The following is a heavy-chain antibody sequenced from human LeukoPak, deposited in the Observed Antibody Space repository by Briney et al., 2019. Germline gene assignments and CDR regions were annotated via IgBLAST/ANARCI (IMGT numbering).Heavy chain of an antibody. CDR1: GFTFSNYW. CDR3: AKQYSSSWYAVDY. V-gene: IGHV3-30*18. J-gene: IGHJ4*02. D-gene: IGHD6-13*01. Sequence: PGGSLRLSCTTSGFTFSNYWMSWVRQAPGKGLEWVAVMSYDGSNKYYADSVKGRFTISRDNSKNTLYLQMNSLRDEDTAVYYCAKQYSSSWYAVDYWGQGTLVTVSS. CDR2: MSYDGSNK.